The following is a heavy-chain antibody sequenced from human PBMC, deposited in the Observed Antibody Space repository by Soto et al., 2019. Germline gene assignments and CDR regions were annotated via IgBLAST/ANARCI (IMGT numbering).Heavy chain of an antibody. Sequence: GGSLRLSCAASGFTVSNYAMSWVRQAPGKGLEWVSTIGGSGSDTYDADSVKGRFTISRDNSKNTLYVQMNSLRAEDTDVYYCAKDNDYYQMDVWGKGTTVTVSS. D-gene: IGHD2-8*01. CDR1: GFTVSNYA. CDR3: AKDNDYYQMDV. V-gene: IGHV3-23*01. J-gene: IGHJ6*03. CDR2: IGGSGSDT.